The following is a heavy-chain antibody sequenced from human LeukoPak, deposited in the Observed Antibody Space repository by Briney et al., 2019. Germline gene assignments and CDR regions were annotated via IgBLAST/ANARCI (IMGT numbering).Heavy chain of an antibody. CDR1: GFTFSSYG. V-gene: IGHV3-33*01. J-gene: IGHJ3*01. CDR2: IWYDGSNK. CDR3: ARDHPGLLWFGEVSIDAFDV. Sequence: HSGGSLRLSCAASGFTFSSYGMHWVRQAPGKGLEWVAVIWYDGSNKYYADSVKGRFTISRDNSKNTLYLQMNSLRAEDTAVYYCARDHPGLLWFGEVSIDAFDVWGQGTMVTVSS. D-gene: IGHD3-10*01.